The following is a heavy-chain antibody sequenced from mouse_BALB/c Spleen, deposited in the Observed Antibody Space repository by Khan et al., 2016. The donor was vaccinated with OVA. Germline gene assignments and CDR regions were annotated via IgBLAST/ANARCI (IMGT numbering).Heavy chain of an antibody. CDR1: GYTFINYW. CDR3: ARRGLRWDFDY. D-gene: IGHD1-1*01. J-gene: IGHJ2*01. Sequence: QVQLQQSGAELAKPGASVKMSCKASGYTFINYWILWVKQRPGQGLEWIGYINPSTAYTEYNQNFKDKATLTADKSSRTAYIQLSSLTSEDSAVYYCARRGLRWDFDYWGQGTTLTVSS. V-gene: IGHV1-7*01. CDR2: INPSTAYT.